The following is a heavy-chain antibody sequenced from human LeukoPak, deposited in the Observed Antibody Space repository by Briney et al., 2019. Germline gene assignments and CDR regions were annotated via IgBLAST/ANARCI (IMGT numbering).Heavy chain of an antibody. CDR2: TYYSSTWYN. J-gene: IGHJ5*02. V-gene: IGHV6-1*01. CDR3: ARRLTQYDCFDP. D-gene: IGHD2-2*01. Sequence: SQTLSLTCAISGDSFSSNSVTWNWIRQSPSRGLEWLATTYYSSTWYNDYALSVRGRITVNPDTSKNQFSLHLNSVTPEDTAVYYCARRLTQYDCFDPWGQGILVTVSS. CDR1: GDSFSSNSVT.